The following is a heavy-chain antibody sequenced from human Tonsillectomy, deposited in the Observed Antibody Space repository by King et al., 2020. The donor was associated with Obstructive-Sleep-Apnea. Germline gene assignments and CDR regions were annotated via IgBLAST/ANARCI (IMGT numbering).Heavy chain of an antibody. CDR1: GFTFSSYW. V-gene: IGHV3-7*01. D-gene: IGHD3-9*01. CDR3: ARDRPPYYDILTGYHYYYYGMDV. Sequence: VQLVESGGGLVQPGGSLGLSCAASGFTFSSYWMSWVRQAPGKGLEWVANIKQDGSEKYYVDSVKGRFTLSRDNAKNSLYLQMNSLRAEDTAVYYCARDRPPYYDILTGYHYYYYGMDVWGQGTTVTVSS. CDR2: IKQDGSEK. J-gene: IGHJ6*02.